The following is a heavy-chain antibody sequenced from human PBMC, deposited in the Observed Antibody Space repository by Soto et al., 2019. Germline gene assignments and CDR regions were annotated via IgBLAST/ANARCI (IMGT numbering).Heavy chain of an antibody. V-gene: IGHV1-18*01. Sequence: QVHLVQSGAEVRQPGASVKVSCKGSGYTFTSYGIAWVRQAPGQGLEWMGWISAHNDNTNYAQKVQGRVTVTRDTSTSTAYMELRNLRSVDTAVYYCARGRYGDYWGQGALVTVSS. J-gene: IGHJ4*02. CDR2: ISAHNDNT. CDR1: GYTFTSYG. D-gene: IGHD1-1*01. CDR3: ARGRYGDY.